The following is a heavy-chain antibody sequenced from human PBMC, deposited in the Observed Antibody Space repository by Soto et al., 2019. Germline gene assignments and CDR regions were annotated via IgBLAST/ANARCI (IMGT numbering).Heavy chain of an antibody. V-gene: IGHV1-2*02. CDR3: ARDHGGRGYTHDY. CDR2: INPNSGGT. J-gene: IGHJ4*02. CDR1: GYTFTGYY. D-gene: IGHD5-18*01. Sequence: QVQLVQSGAEVKKPGASVKVSCKASGYTFTGYYMHWVRQAPGQGLEWMGWINPNSGGTNYAQTFQGRVTMTRDTSISTAYMELSRLRSDDTAVYYCARDHGGRGYTHDYWGQGTLVTVSS.